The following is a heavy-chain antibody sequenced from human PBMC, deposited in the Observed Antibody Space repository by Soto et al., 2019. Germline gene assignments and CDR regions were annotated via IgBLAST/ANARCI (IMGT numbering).Heavy chain of an antibody. J-gene: IGHJ1*01. V-gene: IGHV3-53*01. CDR1: GFTVSSNY. Sequence: EVQLVESGGGLIQPGGSLRLSCAASGFTVSSNYMGWVRQAPGKGLEWVSVIYSGGSTYYADSVKGRCTISRDNSKNTLYLQMNSLRAEDTAVYYCARDRVESGYPEYFQHWGQGTLVTLTS. D-gene: IGHD3-22*01. CDR3: ARDRVESGYPEYFQH. CDR2: IYSGGST.